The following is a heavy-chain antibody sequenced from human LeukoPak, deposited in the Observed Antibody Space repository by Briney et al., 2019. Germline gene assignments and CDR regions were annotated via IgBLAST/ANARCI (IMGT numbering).Heavy chain of an antibody. D-gene: IGHD2-2*01. CDR2: IIPIFGVP. CDR3: ARSEVPTAMRIPRWFDP. J-gene: IGHJ5*02. Sequence: ASVKVSCKASGGTLSNYAFTWVRQAPGQGLEWMGGIIPIFGVPHYAQKFQGRVTIIADEVTSTVYMELSSLRSEDTAVYYCARSEVPTAMRIPRWFDPWGQGTLVTVPS. CDR1: GGTLSNYA. V-gene: IGHV1-69*13.